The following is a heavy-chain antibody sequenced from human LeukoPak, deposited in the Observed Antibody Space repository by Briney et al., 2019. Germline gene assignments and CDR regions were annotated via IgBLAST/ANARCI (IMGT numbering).Heavy chain of an antibody. Sequence: GGSLRLSCAASGFTVSSNYMSWVRQAPGKGLEWVSAISGGGGSTYYADSVKGRFTISRDNSKNTLYLQMNSLRAEDTALYYCAKDYYGSGSYSDPHYYYGMDVWGQGTTVTVSS. D-gene: IGHD3-10*01. CDR3: AKDYYGSGSYSDPHYYYGMDV. CDR2: ISGGGGST. J-gene: IGHJ6*02. CDR1: GFTVSSNY. V-gene: IGHV3-23*01.